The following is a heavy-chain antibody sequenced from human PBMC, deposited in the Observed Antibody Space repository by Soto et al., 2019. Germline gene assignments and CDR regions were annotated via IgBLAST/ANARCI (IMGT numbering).Heavy chain of an antibody. CDR3: ASDAWKYVVSYYDS. CDR2: INTRNGNT. J-gene: IGHJ4*02. Sequence: QVQLVQSGAEVKKPGASVRVSCKASGYSFFDNALHWVRQAPGQRPEWMGWINTRNGNTKYSQNFQGRVTITSDTSATTSYTELSSLRSEGTAVYYCASDAWKYVVSYYDSWGQGALVIVSS. V-gene: IGHV1-3*04. CDR1: GYSFFDNA. D-gene: IGHD1-7*01.